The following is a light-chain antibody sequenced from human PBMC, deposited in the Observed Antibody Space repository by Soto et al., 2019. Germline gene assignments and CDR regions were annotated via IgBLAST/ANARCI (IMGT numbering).Light chain of an antibody. V-gene: IGKV4-1*01. Sequence: DVVMTQSPETLAVSLGERAAINCKSSQNLLFSSNNKNSLAWYQQKPGQPPKLLIYWASTRESGAPDRFSGSGSGTDFTLTISSLQAEDVAVYYCHQYHTTPNTFGQGTKLDIK. CDR2: WAS. J-gene: IGKJ2*01. CDR1: QNLLFSSNNKNS. CDR3: HQYHTTPNT.